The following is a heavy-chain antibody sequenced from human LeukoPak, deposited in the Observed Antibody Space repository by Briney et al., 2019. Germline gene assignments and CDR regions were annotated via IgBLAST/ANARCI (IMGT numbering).Heavy chain of an antibody. CDR1: GYTFTGYY. CDR3: ARTPYDFWSGYYYSSWAFDI. V-gene: IGHV1-2*02. D-gene: IGHD3-3*01. J-gene: IGHJ3*02. CDR2: INPNSGGT. Sequence: ASVKVSCKASGYTFTGYYMHWVRQAPGQGLEWMGWINPNSGGTNYAQKFQGRVTMTRYTSISTAYMELSRLRSDDTAVYYCARTPYDFWSGYYYSSWAFDIWGQGTMVTVSS.